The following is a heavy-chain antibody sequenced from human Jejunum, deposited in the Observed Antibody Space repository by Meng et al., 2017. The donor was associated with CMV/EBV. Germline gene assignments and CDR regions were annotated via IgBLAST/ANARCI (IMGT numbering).Heavy chain of an antibody. Sequence: ITLKEPVPTMVNHTQTFTLTCSFFGFSPSTSGEGVGWIRQPLGKALQWLALIYPGDDQRYSPSLNSRLTIAKDTSKNEVVLTLTNMGPIDTGTYYCAHFVGGYYPSRPDYWGQGTLVTVSS. CDR1: GFSPSTSGEG. V-gene: IGHV2-5*02. J-gene: IGHJ4*02. CDR3: AHFVGGYYPSRPDY. D-gene: IGHD1-26*01. CDR2: IYPGDDQ.